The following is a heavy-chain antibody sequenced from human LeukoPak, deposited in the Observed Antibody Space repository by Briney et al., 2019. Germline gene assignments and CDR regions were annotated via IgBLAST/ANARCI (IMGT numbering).Heavy chain of an antibody. D-gene: IGHD6-19*01. CDR3: ASGSYSSGWFPYFEF. CDR1: GDSISSSNYY. J-gene: IGHJ4*02. Sequence: SETLSLTCTVSGDSISSSNYYWGWIRQPPGKGLEWIGSIYYSGSTYYNPSLKSRVTISIDTSKNQFSLKLSSVTAADTATYYCASGSYSSGWFPYFEFWGQGTLVTVSS. CDR2: IYYSGST. V-gene: IGHV4-39*01.